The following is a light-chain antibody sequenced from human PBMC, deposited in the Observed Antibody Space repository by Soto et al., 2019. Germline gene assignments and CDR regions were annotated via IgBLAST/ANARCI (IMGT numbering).Light chain of an antibody. Sequence: ENVLTQAPATPSLSPGERATPPRRASQSVSSYLAWYQQKPGQAPRLLIYDASNRATGIPARFSGSGSGTDFTLTISSLEPEDFAVYYCQQRSNWPITFGQGTRLEI. CDR2: DAS. CDR3: QQRSNWPIT. V-gene: IGKV3-11*01. CDR1: QSVSSY. J-gene: IGKJ5*01.